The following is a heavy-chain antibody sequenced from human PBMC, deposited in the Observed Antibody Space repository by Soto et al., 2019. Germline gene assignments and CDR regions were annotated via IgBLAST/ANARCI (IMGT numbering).Heavy chain of an antibody. D-gene: IGHD3-22*01. J-gene: IGHJ6*02. CDR2: IYSGGST. CDR1: GFTVSGNF. V-gene: IGHV3-53*01. Sequence: GGSLRLSCAASGFTVSGNFMSWVRQAPGKGLEWVSVIYSGGSTYYADSVKGRFTISRDNSKNTLYLQMNSLRAEDTAVYYCARFNYYDSSIYYYSYYYYGMDVWGQGTTVTVSS. CDR3: ARFNYYDSSIYYYSYYYYGMDV.